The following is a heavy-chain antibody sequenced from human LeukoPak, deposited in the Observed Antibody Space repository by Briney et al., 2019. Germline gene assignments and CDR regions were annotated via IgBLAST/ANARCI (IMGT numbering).Heavy chain of an antibody. CDR2: INHSGST. V-gene: IGHV4-34*01. Sequence: KASETLSLTCAVYGGSFSGYYWSWIRQPPGKGLEWIGEINHSGSTNYNPSLKSRVTISVDTSKNQFSLKLSSVTAADTAVYYCARGQMSYDFWSGYTNWFDPWGQGTLVTVSS. CDR3: ARGQMSYDFWSGYTNWFDP. CDR1: GGSFSGYY. J-gene: IGHJ5*02. D-gene: IGHD3-3*01.